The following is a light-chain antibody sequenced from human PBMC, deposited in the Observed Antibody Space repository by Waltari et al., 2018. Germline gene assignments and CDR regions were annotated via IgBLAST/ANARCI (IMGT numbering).Light chain of an antibody. J-gene: IGLJ3*02. CDR2: VNSDGSH. CDR3: ETGGHGTWV. Sequence: QLVLTQSPSAPASLGAPVKLTCTLSSRHSSNIIAFLQQRPERGPRYLMKVNSDGSHSKGDDIPDRFSGSSSGAERYLTISSLQSEDEADYYCETGGHGTWVFGGGTKLTVL. V-gene: IGLV4-69*01. CDR1: SRHSSNI.